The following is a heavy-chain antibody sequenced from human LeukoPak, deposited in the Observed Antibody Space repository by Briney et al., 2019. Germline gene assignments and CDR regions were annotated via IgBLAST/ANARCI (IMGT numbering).Heavy chain of an antibody. J-gene: IGHJ4*02. V-gene: IGHV1-69*05. CDR1: GGTFSSYA. D-gene: IGHD5-12*01. CDR2: IIPIFGTA. CDR3: ARGLVATIGSFDY. Sequence: SVKVSCKASGGTFSSYAISRVRQAPGQGLEWMGGIIPIFGTANYAQKFQGRVTITTDESTSTAYMELSSLRSEDTAVYYCARGLVATIGSFDYWGQGTLVTVSS.